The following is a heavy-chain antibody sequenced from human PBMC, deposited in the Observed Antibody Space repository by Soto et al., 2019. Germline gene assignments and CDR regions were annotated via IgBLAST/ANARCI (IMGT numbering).Heavy chain of an antibody. D-gene: IGHD5-18*01. Sequence: VQLVDSGGGLVQPGGSLRLSCAASGFTFSYHGMNWVRQAPGKGLEWVSTISSNGENTHYADSVKGRFIISSDNSKNTLYLQMNSLRAEDTAVYYCANRPYSYGSYYFDYWGQGTLVTVSS. J-gene: IGHJ4*02. V-gene: IGHV3-23*04. CDR3: ANRPYSYGSYYFDY. CDR2: ISSNGENT. CDR1: GFTFSYHG.